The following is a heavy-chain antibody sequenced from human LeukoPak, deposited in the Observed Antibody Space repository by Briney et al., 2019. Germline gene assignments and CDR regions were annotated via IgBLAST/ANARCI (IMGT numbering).Heavy chain of an antibody. J-gene: IGHJ4*02. CDR1: GFTFSSYA. V-gene: IGHV3-23*01. CDR2: ISGSDGTT. CDR3: ARAGLYNWNYEGTTYFDF. Sequence: GGSLRLSCAASGFTFSSYAMSWVRQAPGKGLEWVSSISGSDGTTYYADSVKGRFTISRDNSKYTLSLQMSSLRAEDTALYYCARAGLYNWNYEGTTYFDFWGQGTLVTVSA. D-gene: IGHD1-7*01.